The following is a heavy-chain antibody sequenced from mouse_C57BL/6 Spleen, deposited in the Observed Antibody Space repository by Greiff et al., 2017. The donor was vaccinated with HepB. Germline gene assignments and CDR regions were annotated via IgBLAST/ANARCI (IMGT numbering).Heavy chain of an antibody. CDR3: ARWSAEGSSYEGFDY. J-gene: IGHJ2*01. CDR2: IYPGDGDT. V-gene: IGHV1-80*01. Sequence: QVQLKQSGAELVKPGASVKISCKASGYAFSSYWMNWVKQRPGKGLEWIGQIYPGDGDTNYNGKFKGKATLTADKSSSTAYMQLSSLTSEDSAVYFCARWSAEGSSYEGFDYWGQGTTLTVSS. CDR1: GYAFSSYW. D-gene: IGHD1-1*01.